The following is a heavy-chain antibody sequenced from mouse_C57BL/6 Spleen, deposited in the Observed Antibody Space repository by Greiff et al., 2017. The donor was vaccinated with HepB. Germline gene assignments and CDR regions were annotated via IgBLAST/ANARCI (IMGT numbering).Heavy chain of an antibody. CDR3: TTGYDYAFAY. V-gene: IGHV14-4*01. D-gene: IGHD2-4*01. J-gene: IGHJ3*01. CDR1: GFTIKDDY. CDR2: IDPENGDT. Sequence: EVQLQQSGAELVRPGASVKLSCTASGFTIKDDYMHWVKQRPEQGLEWIGWIDPENGDTEYASKFQGKATITADTSSNTAYLQLSSLTSEDTAVYYCTTGYDYAFAYWGQGTLVTVSA.